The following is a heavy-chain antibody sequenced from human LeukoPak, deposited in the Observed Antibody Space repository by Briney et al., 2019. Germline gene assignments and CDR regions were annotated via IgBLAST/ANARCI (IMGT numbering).Heavy chain of an antibody. CDR2: IRYDGSNK. CDR1: GVTFRAYG. Sequence: GGSLRLSCVGSGVTFRAYGMTWVRQAPGKGLEWVAFIRYDGSNKYYADSVKGRFTISRDNSKNTLYLHVNSLRPEDTAVYYCAKGSGYGARYYYYYMDVWGKGTTVTISS. CDR3: AKGSGYGARYYYYYMDV. D-gene: IGHD5-12*01. V-gene: IGHV3-30*02. J-gene: IGHJ6*03.